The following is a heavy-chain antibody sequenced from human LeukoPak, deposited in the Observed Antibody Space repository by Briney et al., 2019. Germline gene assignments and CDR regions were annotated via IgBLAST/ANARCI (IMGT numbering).Heavy chain of an antibody. CDR1: GGTFSSYA. CDR2: IIPIFGTA. Sequence: ASVKVSCKASGGTFSSYAISWVRQAPGQGLEWMGGIIPIFGTANYAQKYQGRVTITTDESTSTAYMELSSLRSEDTAVYYCARDGGTGTYYYYMDVWGKGTTVTVSS. J-gene: IGHJ6*03. CDR3: ARDGGTGTYYYYMDV. V-gene: IGHV1-69*05. D-gene: IGHD1/OR15-1a*01.